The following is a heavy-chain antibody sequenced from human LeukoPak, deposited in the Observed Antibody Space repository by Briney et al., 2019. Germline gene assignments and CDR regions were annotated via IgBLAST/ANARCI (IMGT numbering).Heavy chain of an antibody. V-gene: IGHV4-59*11. J-gene: IGHJ6*03. Sequence: SETLSLACTVSGGSISGPYWSWVRQPPGKGLEWIGDVYYGGSTHQNPSLKSRVTISVDTSKNQFSLKLRSVTAADTAVYYCARVMGDLASLYHMDVWGRGTTVTVSS. D-gene: IGHD3-16*01. CDR3: ARVMGDLASLYHMDV. CDR1: GGSISGPY. CDR2: VYYGGST.